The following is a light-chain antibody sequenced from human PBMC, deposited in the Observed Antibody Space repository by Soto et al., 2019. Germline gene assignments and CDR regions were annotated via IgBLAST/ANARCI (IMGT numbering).Light chain of an antibody. CDR1: QSVSSSY. J-gene: IGKJ4*01. Sequence: EIVLTQSPGTLSLSPGERATLSCRASQSVSSSYLAWYQPKPGQAPRLXXYGASSRANGIPDRFSGSGSGTDLTLTLSRLEPEDFALYDGQQYGSSPTVTFGGGTKVDIK. CDR3: QQYGSSPTVT. V-gene: IGKV3-20*01. CDR2: GAS.